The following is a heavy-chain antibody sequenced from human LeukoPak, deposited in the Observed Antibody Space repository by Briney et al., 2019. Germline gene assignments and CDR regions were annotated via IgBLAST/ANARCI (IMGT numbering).Heavy chain of an antibody. CDR3: ARESLRNYYDSSGSLYFDY. CDR1: GASISSSNW. Sequence: SETLSLTCAVSGASISSSNWWSWVRQPPGKGLEWIGEIYHSGSTNYNPSLKSRVTISVDKSKNQFSLKLSSVTAADTAVYYCARESLRNYYDSSGSLYFDYWGQGTLVTVSS. J-gene: IGHJ4*02. CDR2: IYHSGST. D-gene: IGHD3-22*01. V-gene: IGHV4-4*02.